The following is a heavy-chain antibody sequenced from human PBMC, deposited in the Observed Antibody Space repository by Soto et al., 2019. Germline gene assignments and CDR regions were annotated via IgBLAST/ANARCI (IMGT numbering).Heavy chain of an antibody. V-gene: IGHV4-34*01. CDR1: GGSFSGYY. D-gene: IGHD5-12*01. Sequence: PSETLSLTCAVYGGSFSGYYWSWIRQPPGKGLEWIGEINHSGSTNYNPSLKSRVTISVDTSKNQFSLKLSSVTAADTAVYYCARGLGTNKYYYGMDVWGQGTPVTVSS. J-gene: IGHJ6*02. CDR3: ARGLGTNKYYYGMDV. CDR2: INHSGST.